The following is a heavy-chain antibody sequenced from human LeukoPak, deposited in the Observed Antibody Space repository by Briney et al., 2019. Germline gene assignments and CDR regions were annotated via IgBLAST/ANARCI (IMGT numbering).Heavy chain of an antibody. J-gene: IGHJ4*02. Sequence: PGGSLRLSCAASGFTFSNNYMSWVRQAPGKGLEWVSITYSDGSTYYSDSVKGRFTISRDNSMNTLYLQISSLTAEDTAVYYCARDYLAGAIDYWGQGILVTVSS. V-gene: IGHV3-66*01. CDR3: ARDYLAGAIDY. D-gene: IGHD1-26*01. CDR1: GFTFSNNY. CDR2: TYSDGST.